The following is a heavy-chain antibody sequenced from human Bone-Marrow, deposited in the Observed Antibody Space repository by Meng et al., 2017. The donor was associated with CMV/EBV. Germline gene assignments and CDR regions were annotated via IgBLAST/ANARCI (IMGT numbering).Heavy chain of an antibody. CDR3: ARKFCAFGSCFDY. Sequence: GGSLRLSCAPSGFTFSSYWMHWVRQAPGKGMVWVSRINSDGSSTSYADSVKGRFTISRDNAKNTLYLQMNSLRAEDTAVYYCARKFCAFGSCFDYWGQGTLVTVSS. D-gene: IGHD2-15*01. V-gene: IGHV3-74*01. CDR1: GFTFSSYW. J-gene: IGHJ4*02. CDR2: INSDGSST.